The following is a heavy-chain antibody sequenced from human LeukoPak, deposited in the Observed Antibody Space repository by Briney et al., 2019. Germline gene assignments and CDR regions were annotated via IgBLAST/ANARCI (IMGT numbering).Heavy chain of an antibody. Sequence: ASVKVSCKAPRYTFSSYGMNWVRQAPGQGLEWMGWINTNTGNPTYAQGFTGRFVFSLDTSVTTAYLQINNLKAEDTAVYYCARDFNMVRGVMNWFDPWGQGTLVTVSS. CDR2: INTNTGNP. CDR3: ARDFNMVRGVMNWFDP. V-gene: IGHV7-4-1*02. D-gene: IGHD3-10*01. CDR1: RYTFSSYG. J-gene: IGHJ5*02.